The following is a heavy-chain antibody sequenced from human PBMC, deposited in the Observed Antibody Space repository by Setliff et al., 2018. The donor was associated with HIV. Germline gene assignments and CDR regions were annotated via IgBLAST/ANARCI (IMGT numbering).Heavy chain of an antibody. CDR3: ARRNTMVRGIIIDPYDAFDM. V-gene: IGHV4-39*01. J-gene: IGHJ3*02. CDR1: GGSISSSNYY. D-gene: IGHD3-10*01. Sequence: SETLSLTCTVSGGSISSSNYYWGWIRQPPGKGLQWIGSIYDTGSTYYNPSLKSRVPISVDTSKNQFSLNLSSVTATDTAVYYCARRNTMVRGIIIDPYDAFDMWGQGTAVTVS. CDR2: IYDTGST.